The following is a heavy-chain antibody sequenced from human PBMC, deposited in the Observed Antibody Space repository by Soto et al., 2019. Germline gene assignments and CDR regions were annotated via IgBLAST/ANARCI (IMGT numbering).Heavy chain of an antibody. CDR2: INPNSGGA. D-gene: IGHD6-6*01. Sequence: ASVKVSCKASGYTFTGYYMHWVRQAPGQGLEWMGWINPNSGGANYAQKFQGRVTMTRDTSISTAYMELSGLRSDDTAVYYCVVLYSSSSRGYYFDYWGQGTLVTVSS. J-gene: IGHJ4*02. V-gene: IGHV1-2*02. CDR3: VVLYSSSSRGYYFDY. CDR1: GYTFTGYY.